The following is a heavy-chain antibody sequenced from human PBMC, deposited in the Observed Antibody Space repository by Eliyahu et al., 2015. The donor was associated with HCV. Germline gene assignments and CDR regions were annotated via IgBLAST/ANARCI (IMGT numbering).Heavy chain of an antibody. V-gene: IGHV4-31*03. Sequence: QVQLQESGPGLVKPSQTVSLTCXVSGGSIXXGGYYWSWIRQHPGKGLEWIGYIYYSGRTYYNPSLKSRFTISVDTSKNQFSLRLSSVTAADTAVYYCATSVTTYPNDAFDIWGQGTMVSVSS. D-gene: IGHD4-17*01. J-gene: IGHJ3*02. CDR3: ATSVTTYPNDAFDI. CDR2: IYYSGRT. CDR1: GGSIXXGGYY.